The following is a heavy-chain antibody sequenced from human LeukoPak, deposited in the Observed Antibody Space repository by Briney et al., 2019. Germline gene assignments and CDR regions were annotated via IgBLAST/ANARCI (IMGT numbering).Heavy chain of an antibody. CDR3: AKVGTSGSSGWSVDY. J-gene: IGHJ4*02. D-gene: IGHD6-19*01. Sequence: PGGSLRLSCAASGFTYSSYPMSWVRQAPGKGLEWVSGIVGSGDSTYYADSVKGRFTISRDNSKNTLYLQMNSLRAEDTAVYYCAKVGTSGSSGWSVDYWGQGTLVTVSS. CDR1: GFTYSSYP. CDR2: IVGSGDST. V-gene: IGHV3-23*01.